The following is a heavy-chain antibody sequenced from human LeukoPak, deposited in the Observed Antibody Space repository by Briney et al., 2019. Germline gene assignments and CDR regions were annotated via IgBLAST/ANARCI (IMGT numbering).Heavy chain of an antibody. CDR1: GSCISIYE. J-gene: IGHJ3*02. CDR2: IYSARGT. D-gene: IGHD2/OR15-2a*01. Sequence: PSETLSLTCNVSGSCISIYELNWVRQPPGKGLEYIGDIYSARGTNHNPSLARRLTISLDTSKKQLSVKLSSMTAAETAVYYCVRVDENKIMGDVFDIWGQGRVVTVCS. CDR3: VRVDENKIMGDVFDI. V-gene: IGHV4-59*01.